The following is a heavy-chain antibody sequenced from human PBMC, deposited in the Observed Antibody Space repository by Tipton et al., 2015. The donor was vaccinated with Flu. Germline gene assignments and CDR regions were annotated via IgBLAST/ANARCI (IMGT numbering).Heavy chain of an antibody. CDR2: IYHSGTT. J-gene: IGHJ4*02. Sequence: LRLSCSVSGYSIRSAYYWGWVRRPPGKGLEWIGTIYHSGTTYYNPSLKSWLTISADTSKNQFSLRLSSVTAADTAVYYCARHTGDSVRGVIDYWGQGTLVTVSS. CDR3: ARHTGDSVRGVIDY. CDR1: GYSIRSAYY. V-gene: IGHV4-38-2*01. D-gene: IGHD3-10*02.